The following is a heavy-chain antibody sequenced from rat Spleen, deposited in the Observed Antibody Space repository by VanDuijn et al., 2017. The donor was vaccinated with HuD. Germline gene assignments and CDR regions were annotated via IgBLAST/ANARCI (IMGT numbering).Heavy chain of an antibody. V-gene: IGHV3-3*01. CDR1: GYSITSNYR. J-gene: IGHJ1*01. CDR2: INSAGRT. CDR3: ARHGYYYSSYIDDPYWYFDF. Sequence: EVQLQESGPGLVKPSQSLSLTCSVTGYSITSNYRWNWIRKFPGNRLEWMGYINSAGRTHYNPSLKSRISITRDTSKNQFFLQGKSVTDEDTATYYGARHGYYYSSYIDDPYWYFDFWGPGTMVTVSS. D-gene: IGHD1-2*01.